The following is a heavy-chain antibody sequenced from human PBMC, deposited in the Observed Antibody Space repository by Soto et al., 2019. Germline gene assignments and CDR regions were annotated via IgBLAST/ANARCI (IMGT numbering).Heavy chain of an antibody. CDR1: GFTFSSYA. CDR3: ARVDGDSPTAAFDI. Sequence: GRSLRLSCAASGFTFSSYAMHWVRQAPGKGLEYVSAISSNGGSTYYANSVKGRFTISRDNSKNTLYLQMGSLRAEDMAVYYCARVDGDSPTAAFDIWGQGKMVTVS. J-gene: IGHJ3*02. CDR2: ISSNGGST. D-gene: IGHD2-21*02. V-gene: IGHV3-64*01.